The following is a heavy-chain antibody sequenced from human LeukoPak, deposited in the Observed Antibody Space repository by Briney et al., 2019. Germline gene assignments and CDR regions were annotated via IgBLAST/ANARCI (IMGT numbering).Heavy chain of an antibody. CDR1: GGSISSYY. J-gene: IGHJ6*02. V-gene: IGHV4-4*07. CDR3: ARETRNGIAVAADYYYYGMDV. D-gene: IGHD6-19*01. Sequence: SETLSLTCTVSGGSISSYYWSWIRQPAGKGLEWIGRIYTSGSTNYNPSIKSRVTMSVDTSKNQFSLKLSSVTAADTAVYYCARETRNGIAVAADYYYYGMDVWGQGTTVTVSS. CDR2: IYTSGST.